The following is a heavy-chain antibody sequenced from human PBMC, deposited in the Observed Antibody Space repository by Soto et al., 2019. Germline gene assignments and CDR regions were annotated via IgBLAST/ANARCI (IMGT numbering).Heavy chain of an antibody. D-gene: IGHD2-15*01. CDR1: GGTFSSYA. Sequence: QVQLVQSGAEVKKPGSSVKVSCKASGGTFSSYAISWVRQAPGQGLEWMGGIIPIFGTANYAQKFQGRVTITADESTNTAYMELSSLRSEDTAVYYCARDRALGYCSGGSCYGGMDVWGQGTTVTVSS. V-gene: IGHV1-69*12. CDR3: ARDRALGYCSGGSCYGGMDV. J-gene: IGHJ6*02. CDR2: IIPIFGTA.